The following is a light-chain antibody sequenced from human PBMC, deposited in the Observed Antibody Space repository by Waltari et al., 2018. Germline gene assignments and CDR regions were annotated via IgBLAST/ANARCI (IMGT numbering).Light chain of an antibody. CDR1: SSDIGGYHY. V-gene: IGLV2-14*01. J-gene: IGLJ2*01. Sequence: QSALTQPASVSGSPGQSITISCTGTSSDIGGYHYVSWYQQHPGKAPKLMIYDVARWPSGVSKRFSGSKAGNTASLTISGLQAEDEADYYCTSYTTTKTVVFGGGTKVTVL. CDR3: TSYTTTKTVV. CDR2: DVA.